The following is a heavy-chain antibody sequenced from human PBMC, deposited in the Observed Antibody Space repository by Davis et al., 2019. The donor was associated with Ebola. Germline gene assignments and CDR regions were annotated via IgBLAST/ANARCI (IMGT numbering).Heavy chain of an antibody. J-gene: IGHJ3*02. D-gene: IGHD6-19*01. Sequence: ASVKVSCKASGYTFISYGISWVRQAPGQGLEWMGWISAYNGNTNYAQKFQGRVTITRDTSASTAYMELSSLRSEDTAVYYCARSHRVGMAVEYAFDIWGQGTMVTVSS. CDR1: GYTFISYG. CDR2: ISAYNGNT. CDR3: ARSHRVGMAVEYAFDI. V-gene: IGHV1-18*01.